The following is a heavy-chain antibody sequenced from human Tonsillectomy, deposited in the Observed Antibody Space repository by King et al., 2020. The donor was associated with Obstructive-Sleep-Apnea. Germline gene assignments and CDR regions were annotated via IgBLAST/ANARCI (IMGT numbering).Heavy chain of an antibody. Sequence: VQLVESGGGLVKPGGSLRLSCAASGFTFRSYSMNWVRQPPGKGLEWVSSISSSSDIINYADSVRGRFTISRDNAKNSLYLQIHSLRAEDTAVYYCARVTYMDAWGQGTTVTVSS. V-gene: IGHV3-21*01. CDR1: GFTFRSYS. D-gene: IGHD2-21*02. CDR2: ISSSSDII. J-gene: IGHJ6*02. CDR3: ARVTYMDA.